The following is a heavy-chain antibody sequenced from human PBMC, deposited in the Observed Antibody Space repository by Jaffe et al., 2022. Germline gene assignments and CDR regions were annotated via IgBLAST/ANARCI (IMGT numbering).Heavy chain of an antibody. D-gene: IGHD5-12*01. V-gene: IGHV3-74*01. CDR3: ARDVYIYSGYDYGDAFDI. J-gene: IGHJ3*02. CDR1: GFTFSSYW. Sequence: EVQLVESGGGLVQPGGSLRLSCAASGFTFSSYWMHWVRQAPGKGLVWVSRINSDGSSTSYADSVKGRFTISRDNAKNTLYLQMNSLRAEDTAVYYCARDVYIYSGYDYGDAFDIWGQGTMVTVSS. CDR2: INSDGSST.